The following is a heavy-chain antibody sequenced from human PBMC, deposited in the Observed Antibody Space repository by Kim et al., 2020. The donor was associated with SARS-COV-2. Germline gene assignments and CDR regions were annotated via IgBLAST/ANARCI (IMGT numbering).Heavy chain of an antibody. CDR2: ISYDGSNK. D-gene: IGHD6-13*01. CDR1: GFTFSSYG. J-gene: IGHJ4*02. Sequence: GGSLRLSCAASGFTFSSYGMHWVRQAPGKGLEWVAVISYDGSNKYYADSVKGRFTISRDNSKNTLYLQMNSLRAEDTAVYYCAKDTGGDEMYSSSWPDFDYWGQGTLVTVSS. CDR3: AKDTGGDEMYSSSWPDFDY. V-gene: IGHV3-30*18.